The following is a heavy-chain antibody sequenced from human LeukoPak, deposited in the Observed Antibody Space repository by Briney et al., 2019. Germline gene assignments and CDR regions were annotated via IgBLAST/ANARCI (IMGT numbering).Heavy chain of an antibody. Sequence: GRSLRLSCAASGFTFSSYAMSWVRQAPGKGLEWVSAISGSGGSTYYADSVKGRFTISRDNSKNTLYLQMNSLRAEDTAVYYCAKDSDIVVVTGFQHWGQGTLVTVSS. CDR1: GFTFSSYA. J-gene: IGHJ1*01. CDR2: ISGSGGST. D-gene: IGHD2-21*02. CDR3: AKDSDIVVVTGFQH. V-gene: IGHV3-23*01.